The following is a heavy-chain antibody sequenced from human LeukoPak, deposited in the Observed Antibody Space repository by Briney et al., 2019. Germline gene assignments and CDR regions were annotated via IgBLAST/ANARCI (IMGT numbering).Heavy chain of an antibody. CDR3: ARGFRDGYNGYYYYYYMDV. CDR2: IHYSGNT. V-gene: IGHV4-39*07. CDR1: GGSVSTSSYY. J-gene: IGHJ6*03. Sequence: SETLSLTCTVSGGSVSTSSYYWGWIRQPPGKGLEWIASIHYSGNTYYYPSLQSRVTISVDTSKNQFSLKLSSVTAADTAVYYCARGFRDGYNGYYYYYYMDVWGKGTTVTVSS. D-gene: IGHD5-24*01.